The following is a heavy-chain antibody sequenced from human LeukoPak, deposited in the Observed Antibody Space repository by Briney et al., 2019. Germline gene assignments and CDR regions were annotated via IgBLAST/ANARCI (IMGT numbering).Heavy chain of an antibody. Sequence: KSSQTLSLTCAVSGGSISSGGYSWSWIRQPPGKGLEWIGYIYHSGSTYYNPSLKSRVTISVDTSKNQFSLKLSSVTAADTAVYYCARIESVTHRLAFDIWGQGTMVTVSS. CDR2: IYHSGST. CDR3: ARIESVTHRLAFDI. J-gene: IGHJ3*02. D-gene: IGHD4-17*01. V-gene: IGHV4-30-2*05. CDR1: GGSISSGGYS.